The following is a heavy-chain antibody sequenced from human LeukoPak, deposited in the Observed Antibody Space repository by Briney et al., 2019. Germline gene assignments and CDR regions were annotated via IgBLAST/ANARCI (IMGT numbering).Heavy chain of an antibody. D-gene: IGHD3-16*01. J-gene: IGHJ4*02. CDR3: ASEGGAYRLLDY. Sequence: SETLSLTCGVSGGSISNTNWWTWVRQPPGKGLEWIGEVNLQGSTNYNPSLKSRVAISVDKSENHISLKLTSVTAADTAVYYCASEGGAYRLLDYSGQGTLVTVAS. CDR1: GGSISNTNW. V-gene: IGHV4-4*02. CDR2: VNLQGST.